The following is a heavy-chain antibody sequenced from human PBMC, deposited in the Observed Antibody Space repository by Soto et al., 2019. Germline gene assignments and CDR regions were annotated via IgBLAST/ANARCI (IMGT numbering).Heavy chain of an antibody. CDR3: ARPKRPSSAYFDY. D-gene: IGHD3-22*01. J-gene: IGHJ4*02. Sequence: SETLSLTCTVSGGSISSGDYYWSWIRQPPGKGLEWIGYIYYSGSTYYNPSLKSRVTISVDTSKNQFSLKLSSVTAADTAVYYCARPKRPSSAYFDYWGQGTLVTVSS. V-gene: IGHV4-30-4*01. CDR2: IYYSGST. CDR1: GGSISSGDYY.